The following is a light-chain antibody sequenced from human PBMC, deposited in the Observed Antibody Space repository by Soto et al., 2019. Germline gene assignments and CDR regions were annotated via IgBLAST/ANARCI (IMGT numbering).Light chain of an antibody. CDR1: SSDVGGYNY. Sequence: QSALTQPASVSASPGQSVTISCTGTSSDVGGYNYVSWYQQHPGKAPKLMIYDVSNRPSGVSNRFSGSKSGNTASLTISGHQAEDEADYYCSSYTSSSARVFGGGTKVTVL. CDR2: DVS. V-gene: IGLV2-14*01. CDR3: SSYTSSSARV. J-gene: IGLJ2*01.